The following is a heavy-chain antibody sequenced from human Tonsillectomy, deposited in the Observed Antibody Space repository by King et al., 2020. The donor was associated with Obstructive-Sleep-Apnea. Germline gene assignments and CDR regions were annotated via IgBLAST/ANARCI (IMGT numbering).Heavy chain of an antibody. J-gene: IGHJ4*02. V-gene: IGHV3-33*01. D-gene: IGHD3-3*01. CDR1: GFTFSRYA. CDR2: IWYDGSNK. Sequence: VQLVESGGGVVQPGRSLRLSCTASGFTFSRYAMHWVRQAPGKGLEWVTIIWYDGSNKYYTDPVKGRFTISRDNSKNTLFLQMNSLRAEDTAVYYCAGSSTFWGGYDYWGRGTLVTVSS. CDR3: AGSSTFWGGYDY.